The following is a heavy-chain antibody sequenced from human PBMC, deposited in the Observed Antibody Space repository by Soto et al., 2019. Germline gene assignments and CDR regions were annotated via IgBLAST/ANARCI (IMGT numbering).Heavy chain of an antibody. CDR2: IWYDGSNK. D-gene: IGHD3-10*01. J-gene: IGHJ5*02. CDR3: ARDFGSRFWFDP. CDR1: GFTFSSYG. V-gene: IGHV3-33*01. Sequence: GGSLRLSCAASGFTFSSYGMHWVRQAPGKGLEWVAVIWYDGSNKYYADSVKGRFTISRDNSKNTLYLQMNSLRAEDTAAYYCARDFGSRFWFDPWGQGTLVTVSS.